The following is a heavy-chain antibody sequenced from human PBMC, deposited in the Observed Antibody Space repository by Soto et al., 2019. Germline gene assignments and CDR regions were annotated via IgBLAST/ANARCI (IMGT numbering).Heavy chain of an antibody. J-gene: IGHJ4*02. CDR3: AKGCGGDCYSGVQY. V-gene: IGHV3-23*01. Sequence: EVQLWECGRGLVQPGGSLRLSCAASGFTFSSSAMSWVRQAPGKGLEWVSSISNSGGSTYYADSVKGRFTISRDNSKNTLYLQMNSLQAEDTAVYYCAKGCGGDCYSGVQYWGQGTLVTVSS. D-gene: IGHD2-21*02. CDR1: GFTFSSSA. CDR2: ISNSGGST.